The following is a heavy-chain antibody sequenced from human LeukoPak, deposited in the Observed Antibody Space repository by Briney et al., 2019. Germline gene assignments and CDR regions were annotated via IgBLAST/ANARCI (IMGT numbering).Heavy chain of an antibody. J-gene: IGHJ4*02. CDR3: ARSMTTVTGHDY. CDR2: IYYSGST. CDR1: GGSISSYY. V-gene: IGHV4-59*08. Sequence: PSETLSLTCTVSGGSISSYYWSWIRQPPGKGLEWIGYIYYSGSTNYNPSLKSRVTISVDTSKNQFSLKLSSVTAADTAVYYCARSMTTVTGHDYWGQGTLVTVSS. D-gene: IGHD4-17*01.